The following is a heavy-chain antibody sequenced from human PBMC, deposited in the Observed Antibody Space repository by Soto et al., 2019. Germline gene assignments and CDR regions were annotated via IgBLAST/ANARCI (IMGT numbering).Heavy chain of an antibody. D-gene: IGHD3-10*01. CDR1: GFTFSSYG. Sequence: QVQLVESGGGVVQPGRSLRLSCAASGFTFSSYGMHWVRQAPGKGLEWVAVIWYDGSNTYYADSVKGRFTISRDNSKNTLYVPMNSRRAEDRAVYYCVRSGGRIDYWGQRTLFTVSS. CDR3: VRSGGRIDY. J-gene: IGHJ4*02. CDR2: IWYDGSNT. V-gene: IGHV3-33*01.